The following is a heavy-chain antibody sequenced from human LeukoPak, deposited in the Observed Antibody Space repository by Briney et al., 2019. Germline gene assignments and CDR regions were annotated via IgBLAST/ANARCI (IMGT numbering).Heavy chain of an antibody. Sequence: PGGSLRLSCAASGFTVSSNYMSWVRQAPGKGLEWVSVIYSGGGKYYADSVKGRFTISRDNSKNKLYLQMNSLRAEDTAVYYCAGGSGFRTFFGYWGQGTLVTVSS. J-gene: IGHJ4*02. D-gene: IGHD3-10*01. CDR2: IYSGGGK. CDR3: AGGSGFRTFFGY. V-gene: IGHV3-66*01. CDR1: GFTVSSNY.